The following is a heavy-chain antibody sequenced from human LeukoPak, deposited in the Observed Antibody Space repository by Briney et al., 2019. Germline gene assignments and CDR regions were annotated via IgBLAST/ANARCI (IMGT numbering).Heavy chain of an antibody. J-gene: IGHJ6*02. V-gene: IGHV4-34*01. CDR2: INHSGST. Sequence: SETLSLTCVVYGGSFSGYYWSWIRQPPGKGLEWIGEINHSGSTNYNPSLKSRVTISVDTSKNQFSLKLSSVTAADTAVYYCARGGASQQLVRRYYYYYGMDVWGQGTTVTVSS. CDR1: GGSFSGYY. CDR3: ARGGASQQLVRRYYYYYGMDV. D-gene: IGHD6-13*01.